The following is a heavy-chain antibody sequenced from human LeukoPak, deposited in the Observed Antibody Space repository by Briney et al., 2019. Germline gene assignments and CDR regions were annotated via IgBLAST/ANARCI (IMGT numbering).Heavy chain of an antibody. J-gene: IGHJ4*02. V-gene: IGHV4-39*07. CDR1: GGSISSSGYY. CDR2: IYYSGST. D-gene: IGHD2-21*02. Sequence: PSETLSLTCTVSGGSISSSGYYWGWIRQPPGKGLEWIGSIYYSGSTYYNPSLKSRVTISEDTSMNQFSLNLRSATAADTAVYYCARQATVTIDYWGQGTLVTVSS. CDR3: ARQATVTIDY.